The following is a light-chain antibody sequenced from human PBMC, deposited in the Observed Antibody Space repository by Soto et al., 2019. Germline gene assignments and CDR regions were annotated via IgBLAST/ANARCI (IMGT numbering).Light chain of an antibody. V-gene: IGKV3-15*01. CDR3: QQYNNWPLT. Sequence: ETVMTQSPGTLTVSLGERATLSCRASQSVSIHLAWYQQKPGQAPRLLIYGASTRATGIPARFSGSGSGTEFTLTISSLQSEDFAVYYCQQYNNWPLTFGQGTKVDIK. J-gene: IGKJ1*01. CDR2: GAS. CDR1: QSVSIH.